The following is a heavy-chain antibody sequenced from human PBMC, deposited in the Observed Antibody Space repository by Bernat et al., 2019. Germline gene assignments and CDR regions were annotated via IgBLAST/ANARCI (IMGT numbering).Heavy chain of an antibody. Sequence: QLQLQESGPGLVKPSETLSLTCTVSGGSISSSSYYWGWIRQPPGKGLEWIGSICYSGSTYYNASLKSRVTISVDTSKNQCSLKLSSVTAADTAVYYCARQRSSSWYSPFEYWGQGTLVTVSS. D-gene: IGHD6-13*01. V-gene: IGHV4-39*01. J-gene: IGHJ4*02. CDR1: GGSISSSSYY. CDR2: ICYSGST. CDR3: ARQRSSSWYSPFEY.